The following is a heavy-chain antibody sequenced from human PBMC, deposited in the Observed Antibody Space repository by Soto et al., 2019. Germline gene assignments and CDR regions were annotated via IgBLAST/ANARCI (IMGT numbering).Heavy chain of an antibody. Sequence: QVQLVQSGAEVKKPGSSVKVSCKASRDTFSKYAFNWVRQAPGQGLEWMGWIIPIFDSRNYAEKFQGRVTITADESTGTAYMELRSLRFEDTAVYYCARGETYLGVWGQGTTVTVSS. V-gene: IGHV1-69*01. CDR2: IIPIFDSR. D-gene: IGHD3-16*01. CDR3: ARGETYLGV. CDR1: RDTFSKYA. J-gene: IGHJ6*02.